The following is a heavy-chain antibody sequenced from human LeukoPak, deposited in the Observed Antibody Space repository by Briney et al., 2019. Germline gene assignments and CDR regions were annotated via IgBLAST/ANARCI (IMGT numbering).Heavy chain of an antibody. Sequence: SETLSLTCTVSGGSISSSGYYWGWIRQPPGKGLEWIGSIYYSGSTYYNPSLKSRVTISVDTSKNQFSPKLSSVTAADTAVYYCARHRTYISSWFCEYWGQGTLVTVSS. V-gene: IGHV4-39*01. D-gene: IGHD6-13*01. CDR1: GGSISSSGYY. J-gene: IGHJ4*02. CDR2: IYYSGST. CDR3: ARHRTYISSWFCEY.